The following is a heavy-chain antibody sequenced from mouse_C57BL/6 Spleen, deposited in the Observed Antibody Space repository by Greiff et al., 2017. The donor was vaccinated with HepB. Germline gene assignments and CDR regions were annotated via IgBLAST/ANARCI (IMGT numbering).Heavy chain of an antibody. V-gene: IGHV1-76*01. CDR2: IYPGSGNT. D-gene: IGHD1-1*01. CDR3: ARFRDYGSSPSYYAMDY. Sequence: QVQLKHSGAELVRPGASVKLSCKASGYTFTDYYINWVKQRPGQGLEWIARIYPGSGNTYYNEKFKGKATLTAEKSSSTAYMQLSSLTSEDSAVYFCARFRDYGSSPSYYAMDYWGQGTSVTVSS. CDR1: GYTFTDYY. J-gene: IGHJ4*01.